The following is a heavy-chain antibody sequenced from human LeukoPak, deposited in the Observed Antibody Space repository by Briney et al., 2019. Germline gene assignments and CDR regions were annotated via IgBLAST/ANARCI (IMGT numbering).Heavy chain of an antibody. CDR2: IYYSGST. Sequence: SETLSLTCTVSGDSFSYFYWSWIRQPPGKGLEWIGYIYYSGSTYYNPSLKSRVTISVDTSKNQFSLKLSSVTAADTAVYYCARLTSSWYQDWYFDLWGRGTLVTVSS. CDR1: GDSFSYFY. D-gene: IGHD6-13*01. V-gene: IGHV4-59*12. CDR3: ARLTSSWYQDWYFDL. J-gene: IGHJ2*01.